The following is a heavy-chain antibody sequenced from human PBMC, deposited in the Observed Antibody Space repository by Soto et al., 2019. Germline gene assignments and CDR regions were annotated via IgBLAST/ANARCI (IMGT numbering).Heavy chain of an antibody. D-gene: IGHD3-22*01. Sequence: PSETLSLTCTVSGGSISSGDYYWSWIRQPPGKGLEWIGYIYYSGSTYYNPSLKSRVTISVDTSKNQFSLKLSSVTAADTAVYYCARSLRSDSSGYYYANWFDPWGQGTLVTVSS. J-gene: IGHJ5*02. CDR3: ARSLRSDSSGYYYANWFDP. V-gene: IGHV4-30-4*01. CDR2: IYYSGST. CDR1: GGSISSGDYY.